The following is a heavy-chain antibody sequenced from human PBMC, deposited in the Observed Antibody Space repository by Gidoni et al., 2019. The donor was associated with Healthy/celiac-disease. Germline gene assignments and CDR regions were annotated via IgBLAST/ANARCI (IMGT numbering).Heavy chain of an antibody. CDR2: IYSGGST. Sequence: EVQLVASGGGLIKPGGSLRLSCAASGFTVSSTSMSWVRQAPGKGLEWVSVIYSGGSTYYADSVKGRFTISRDNSKNTLYLQMNSLRAEDTAVYYCASSSYDFWSGYYGHVFDYWGQGTLGHRLL. CDR3: ASSSYDFWSGYYGHVFDY. V-gene: IGHV3-53*01. CDR1: GFTVSSTS. J-gene: IGHJ4*02. D-gene: IGHD3-3*01.